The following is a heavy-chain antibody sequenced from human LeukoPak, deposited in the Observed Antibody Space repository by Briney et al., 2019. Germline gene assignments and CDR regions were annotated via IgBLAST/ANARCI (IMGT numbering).Heavy chain of an antibody. CDR3: AKDINLLLWFGEDYGMDV. CDR1: GFTFDDYA. CDR2: ISGDGGST. J-gene: IGHJ6*02. Sequence: GGSLRLSCAPSGFTFDDYAMHWVRQAPGKGLEWVSLISGDGGSTYYADSVKGRFTISRDNSKNSLYLQMNSLRTEDTALYYCAKDINLLLWFGEDYGMDVWGQGTTVTVSS. D-gene: IGHD3-10*01. V-gene: IGHV3-43*02.